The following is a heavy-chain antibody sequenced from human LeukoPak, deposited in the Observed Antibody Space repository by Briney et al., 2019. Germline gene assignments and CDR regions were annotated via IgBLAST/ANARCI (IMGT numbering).Heavy chain of an antibody. Sequence: QPGGSLRLSCAASGFTFSSYSMSWVRQAPGKGLEWVANIKEDGSAKYYVDSVKGRFTISRDNAKNSLYLQMNSLRAEDTAVYYCAREDPVAILSHWGQGTLVTVSS. J-gene: IGHJ4*02. CDR2: IKEDGSAK. D-gene: IGHD2-21*01. CDR1: GFTFSSYS. V-gene: IGHV3-7*01. CDR3: AREDPVAILSH.